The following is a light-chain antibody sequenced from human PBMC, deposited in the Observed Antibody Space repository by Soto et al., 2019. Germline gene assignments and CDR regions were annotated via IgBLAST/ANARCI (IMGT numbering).Light chain of an antibody. CDR1: SSDVGAYNY. CDR2: DVS. V-gene: IGLV2-14*01. J-gene: IGLJ1*01. Sequence: QSVLTQPASVSGSPGQSITISCTGTSSDVGAYNYDSWYQQYPGEAPKVIIYDVSHRPAGVSNRFSGSKSGNTASLTISGLQTQDEADYYCSSYTSAPTYVFGTGTKVTAL. CDR3: SSYTSAPTYV.